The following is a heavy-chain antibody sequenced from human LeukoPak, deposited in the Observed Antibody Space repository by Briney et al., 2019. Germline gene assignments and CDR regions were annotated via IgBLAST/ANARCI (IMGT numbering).Heavy chain of an antibody. CDR3: ARDIVVVTAMADAFDI. Sequence: GGSLRLSCAASGFTFSSYAMSWVRQAPGKGLEWVSSISSSGSSIYYADSVKGRFTISRDNAKNSLYLQMNSLRVEDTAVYYCARDIVVVTAMADAFDIWGQGTVVTVSS. CDR1: GFTFSSYA. CDR2: ISSSGSSI. V-gene: IGHV3-21*01. D-gene: IGHD2-21*02. J-gene: IGHJ3*02.